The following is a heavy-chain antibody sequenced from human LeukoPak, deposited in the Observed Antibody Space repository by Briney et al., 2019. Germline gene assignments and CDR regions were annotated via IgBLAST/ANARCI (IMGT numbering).Heavy chain of an antibody. V-gene: IGHV4-31*03. CDR2: IYYSGST. Sequence: PSETLSLTCTVSGGSISSGGYYWSWIRQHPGKGLEWIGYIYYSGSTYYNPSLKSRVTISVDTSKNQFSLKLSSVTAADTAVYYCARDQVDYSNYENYYYGMDVWGQGTTVTVSS. CDR1: GGSISSGGYY. D-gene: IGHD4-11*01. J-gene: IGHJ6*02. CDR3: ARDQVDYSNYENYYYGMDV.